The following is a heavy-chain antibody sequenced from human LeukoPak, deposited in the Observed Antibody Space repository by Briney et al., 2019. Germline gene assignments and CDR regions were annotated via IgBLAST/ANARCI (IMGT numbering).Heavy chain of an antibody. V-gene: IGHV4-4*07. Sequence: SETLSLTCTVSGGSIVSYYWSWIRQPAGKGLEWIGRIYTSGSTNYNPSLRRRVTMSVDTSKNHFSLKLSSVTAADTAVYYCAASSWYENWFDPGGQGPLVTVSS. J-gene: IGHJ5*02. D-gene: IGHD6-13*01. CDR3: AASSWYENWFDP. CDR1: GGSIVSYY. CDR2: IYTSGST.